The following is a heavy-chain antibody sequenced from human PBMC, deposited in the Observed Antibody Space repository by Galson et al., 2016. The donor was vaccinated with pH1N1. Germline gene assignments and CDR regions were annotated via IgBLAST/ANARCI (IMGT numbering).Heavy chain of an antibody. Sequence: SLRLSCAASGFTFSNYWMHWVRQAPGKGLEWVANIKQDGSEKYYVDAVKGRFTISRDNAKNSLYMQMNSLRAEDTAVYYCARAVGAQTAHLGQGTLVTVSS. CDR2: IKQDGSEK. J-gene: IGHJ4*02. CDR3: ARAVGAQTAH. D-gene: IGHD1-26*01. CDR1: GFTFSNYW. V-gene: IGHV3-7*01.